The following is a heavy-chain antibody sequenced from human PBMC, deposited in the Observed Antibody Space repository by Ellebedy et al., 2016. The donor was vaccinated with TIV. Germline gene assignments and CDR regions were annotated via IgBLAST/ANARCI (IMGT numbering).Heavy chain of an antibody. Sequence: GGSLRLSCAASGFTFSNYWMSWVRQAPGKGLEWVANIKQDASERYYVDSVKGRFSISRDNAKNSIYLQMNSLRDEETAVYYCARDQWLGRAYYFDYWGQGTLLTVSS. CDR3: ARDQWLGRAYYFDY. V-gene: IGHV3-7*01. CDR2: IKQDASER. CDR1: GFTFSNYW. D-gene: IGHD6-19*01. J-gene: IGHJ4*02.